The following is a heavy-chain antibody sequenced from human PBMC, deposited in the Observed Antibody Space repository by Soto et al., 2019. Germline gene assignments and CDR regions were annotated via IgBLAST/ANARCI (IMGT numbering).Heavy chain of an antibody. J-gene: IGHJ4*02. CDR3: VRDPSYYDSSGYYLDL. D-gene: IGHD3-22*01. CDR2: ISAYNGNT. V-gene: IGHV1-18*01. Sequence: ASVKFSCKASGYTFTRYGISWVRQDPGQGLEWMGWISAYNGNTNYAQKLQGRVTTTTDTSTSTAYMELRSLRSDDTAVYYCVRDPSYYDSSGYYLDLWGQGTLVTVSS. CDR1: GYTFTRYG.